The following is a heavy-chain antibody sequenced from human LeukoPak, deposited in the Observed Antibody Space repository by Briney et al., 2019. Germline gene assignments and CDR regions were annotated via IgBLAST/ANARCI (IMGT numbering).Heavy chain of an antibody. V-gene: IGHV3-23*01. J-gene: IGHJ4*02. CDR2: ISGSGGST. CDR1: GFTFSSYA. CDR3: AKDPLVLRYFDWLLGEKYFDY. D-gene: IGHD3-9*01. Sequence: GGSLRLSCAASGFTFSSYAMSWVRQAPGKGLEWVSAISGSGGSTYYADSVKGRFTISRDNSKNTLYLQMNSLRAEDTAVYYCAKDPLVLRYFDWLLGEKYFDYWGQGTLVTVSS.